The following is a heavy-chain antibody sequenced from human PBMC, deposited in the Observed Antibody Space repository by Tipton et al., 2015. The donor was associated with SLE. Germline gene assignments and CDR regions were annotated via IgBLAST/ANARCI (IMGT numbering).Heavy chain of an antibody. CDR2: IYYSGTT. J-gene: IGHJ6*03. Sequence: TLSLTCTVSGDSISSAYYYWTWIRQPPGKGLEWIGFIYYSGTTYYNPSLMSRVTISEDTSKNHFSLKLDSVTAAETAVYYCARGPYNWNPFYYYMDVWGKGTTVTVSS. CDR3: ARGPYNWNPFYYYMDV. V-gene: IGHV4-30-4*01. D-gene: IGHD1-20*01. CDR1: GDSISSAYYY.